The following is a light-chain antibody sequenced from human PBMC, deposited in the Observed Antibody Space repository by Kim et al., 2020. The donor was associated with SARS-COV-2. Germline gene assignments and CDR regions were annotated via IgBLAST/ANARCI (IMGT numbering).Light chain of an antibody. CDR3: ASYARSDTWV. Sequence: GQSVTISCTGTSSDIGSYNRVSWYQQPPGTAPRLIINEVTNRPSGVPDRFSGSKSGNTASLTISGLQAEDEADYYCASYARSDTWVFGGGTKLTVL. CDR2: EVT. CDR1: SSDIGSYNR. J-gene: IGLJ3*02. V-gene: IGLV2-18*02.